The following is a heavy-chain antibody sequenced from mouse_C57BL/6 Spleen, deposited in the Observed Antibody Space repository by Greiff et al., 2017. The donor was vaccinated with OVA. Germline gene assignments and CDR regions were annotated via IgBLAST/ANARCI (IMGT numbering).Heavy chain of an antibody. CDR2: ILPGSGST. Sequence: VQLQQSGAELMKPGASVKLSCKATGYTFTGYWIAWVKQRPGHGLEWIGEILPGSGSTNYNEKFKGNATFTADTSSNTAYMQLSSLTTEDSAIYYCAPLYYYGSSYLYYYAMDYWGQGTSVTVSS. D-gene: IGHD1-1*01. J-gene: IGHJ4*01. V-gene: IGHV1-9*01. CDR3: APLYYYGSSYLYYYAMDY. CDR1: GYTFTGYW.